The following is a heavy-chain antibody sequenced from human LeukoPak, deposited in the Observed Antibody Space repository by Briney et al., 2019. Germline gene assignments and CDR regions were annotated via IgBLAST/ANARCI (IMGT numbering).Heavy chain of an antibody. CDR2: IKEDGSEK. CDR1: GFTVSSNY. D-gene: IGHD2/OR15-2a*01. Sequence: PGGSLRLSCAASGFTVSSNYMSWVRQAPGKGLEWVANIKEDGSEKYYVDSVKGRFTISRDNAKNSLYLQMNSLRAEDTAIYYCARDEYWGQGTMVTVSS. V-gene: IGHV3-7*05. CDR3: ARDEY. J-gene: IGHJ3*01.